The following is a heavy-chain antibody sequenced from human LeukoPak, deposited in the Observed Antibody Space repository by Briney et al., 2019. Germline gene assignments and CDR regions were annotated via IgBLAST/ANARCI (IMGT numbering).Heavy chain of an antibody. V-gene: IGHV1-8*01. Sequence: ASVKVSCKASGYTFTSYDINWVRQATGQGLEWMGWMNPNSGNTGYAQKFQGRVTMTRNTSISTAYMELSSLRSEDTAVYYCARGPAGRRDGYTYFWNPYGMDVWGQGTTVTVSS. D-gene: IGHD5-24*01. CDR1: GYTFTSYD. CDR3: ARGPAGRRDGYTYFWNPYGMDV. J-gene: IGHJ6*02. CDR2: MNPNSGNT.